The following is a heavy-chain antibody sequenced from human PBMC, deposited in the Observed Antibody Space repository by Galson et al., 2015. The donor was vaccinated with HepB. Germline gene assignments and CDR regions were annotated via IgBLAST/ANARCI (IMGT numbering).Heavy chain of an antibody. Sequence: SLRLSCAASGFTFSSHAMTWVRQAPGKGLEWVSTISSGDITYYADSVKGRLTISRDNSKNTLYLHMNSLRAEDTAVYYCAKETGPVWFDPWGQGTLVTVSS. D-gene: IGHD1-14*01. CDR1: GFTFSSHA. CDR3: AKETGPVWFDP. CDR2: ISSGDIT. J-gene: IGHJ5*02. V-gene: IGHV3-23*01.